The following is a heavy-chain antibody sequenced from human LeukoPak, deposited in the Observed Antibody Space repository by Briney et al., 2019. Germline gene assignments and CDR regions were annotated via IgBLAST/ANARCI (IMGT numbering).Heavy chain of an antibody. CDR3: ARVRYYGSGFYYYYMDV. Sequence: GSLRLSCATSGFTFSNYRMNWVRQAPGKGLEWLSYIDTSSATIYYADSVKGRFTISRDNAKNSLSLQMNSLRVEDTAVYYCARVRYYGSGFYYYYMDVWGKGTTVTVSS. CDR1: GFTFSNYR. D-gene: IGHD3-10*01. V-gene: IGHV3-48*01. J-gene: IGHJ6*03. CDR2: IDTSSATI.